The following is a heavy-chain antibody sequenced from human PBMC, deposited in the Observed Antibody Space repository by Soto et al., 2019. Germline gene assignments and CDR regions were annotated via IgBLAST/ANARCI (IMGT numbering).Heavy chain of an antibody. CDR2: ISSSSSYI. Sequence: EVQLVESGGGLVKPGGSLRLSCAASGFTFSSYSMNWVRQAPGKGLEWVSSISSSSSYIYYADSVKGRFTISRDNAKNSLYLQMNSRRAEYTAVYYCARAGDLRHSVFDYWGQGTLVTVSS. D-gene: IGHD3-10*01. CDR1: GFTFSSYS. CDR3: ARAGDLRHSVFDY. J-gene: IGHJ4*02. V-gene: IGHV3-21*01.